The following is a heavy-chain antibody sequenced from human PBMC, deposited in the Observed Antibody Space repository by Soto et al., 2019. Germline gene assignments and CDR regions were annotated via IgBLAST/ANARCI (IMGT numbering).Heavy chain of an antibody. CDR3: GRGGQPIDY. V-gene: IGHV1-18*01. CDR1: VYTFTSYD. Sequence: QVQLVQTGAEVKKPGASVKVSCKASVYTFTSYDISWVRQAPGQGLECMGWISTYNGNTNYAQKFQGRVTMTTDTCTSTACMELRSLRSDDTAVYYCGRGGQPIDYWDRGTLVTVSS. CDR2: ISTYNGNT. J-gene: IGHJ4*02.